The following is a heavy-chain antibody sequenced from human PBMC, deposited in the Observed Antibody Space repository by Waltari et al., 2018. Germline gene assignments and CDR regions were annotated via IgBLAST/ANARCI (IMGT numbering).Heavy chain of an antibody. Sequence: QVQLVESGGGVVQPGRSLRLSCAASGFTFSSHALHWVRQTPGKGLEWVAVTSYDERNKFYADSVKGRFTISRDNAKNTLYLQMNSLRPEDTAVYYCARDPELWPTAIDYWGQGTLVTVSS. CDR3: ARDPELWPTAIDY. CDR1: GFTFSSHA. J-gene: IGHJ4*02. V-gene: IGHV3-30*01. D-gene: IGHD6-19*01. CDR2: TSYDERNK.